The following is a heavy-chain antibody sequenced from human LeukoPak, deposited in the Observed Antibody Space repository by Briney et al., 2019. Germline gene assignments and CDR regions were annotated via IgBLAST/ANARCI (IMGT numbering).Heavy chain of an antibody. D-gene: IGHD1-1*01. CDR2: IKDDGSQK. CDR3: ARRNAGTTWSFDS. V-gene: IGHV3-7*01. CDR1: RFTFSNYW. J-gene: IGHJ4*02. Sequence: PGGSLRLSCEGSRFTFSNYWMSWVRQAPGKGLEWVAKIKDDGSQKNYIDSVRGRFTISRDNAKASVFLQMNSLSFDDTAVYYCARRNAGTTWSFDSWGQGTLVTVSS.